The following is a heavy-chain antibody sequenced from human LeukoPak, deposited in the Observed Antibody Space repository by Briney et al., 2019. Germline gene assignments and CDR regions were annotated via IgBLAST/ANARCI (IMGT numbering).Heavy chain of an antibody. CDR1: GFIFSSYC. CDR3: AKWGDYDVLTGYYYCDY. Sequence: GGSLRLSCAASGFIFSSYCMHWVRQAPGRGLEGGAVISYEGSNKHCADSVKGRFTISRDNSKNTLYLQMNSLRAEDTALYYCAKWGDYDVLTGYYYCDYWGQGTLVTVSS. J-gene: IGHJ4*02. D-gene: IGHD3-9*01. V-gene: IGHV3-30*18. CDR2: ISYEGSNK.